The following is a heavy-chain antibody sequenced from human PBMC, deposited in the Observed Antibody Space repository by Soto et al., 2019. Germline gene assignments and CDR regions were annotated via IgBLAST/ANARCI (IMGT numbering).Heavy chain of an antibody. CDR1: GGTFSSYA. V-gene: IGHV1-69*01. J-gene: IGHJ6*02. CDR2: IIPIVGTA. CDR3: ARVSRGYGDYVTGYYYGMDV. Sequence: QVQLVQSGAEVKKPGSSVKVSCKASGGTFSSYAISWVRQAPGQGLEWMGGIIPIVGTANYAQKFQGRVTITADESTSTAYMELSSLRSEDTAVYYCARVSRGYGDYVTGYYYGMDVWGQGTTVTVSS. D-gene: IGHD4-17*01.